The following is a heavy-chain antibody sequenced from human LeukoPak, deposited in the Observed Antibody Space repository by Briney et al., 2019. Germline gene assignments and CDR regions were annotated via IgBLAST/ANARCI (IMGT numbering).Heavy chain of an antibody. CDR3: ARSPPSGYPIYYYYYMDV. Sequence: KPGASVKVSCKASGYTFTSYYMHWVRQAPGQGLEWMGGIIPIFGTANYAQKFQGRVTITTDESTGTAYMELSSLRSEDTAVYYCARSPPSGYPIYYYYYMDVWGKGTTVTVSS. CDR1: GYTFTSYY. V-gene: IGHV1-69*05. D-gene: IGHD3-3*01. J-gene: IGHJ6*03. CDR2: IIPIFGTA.